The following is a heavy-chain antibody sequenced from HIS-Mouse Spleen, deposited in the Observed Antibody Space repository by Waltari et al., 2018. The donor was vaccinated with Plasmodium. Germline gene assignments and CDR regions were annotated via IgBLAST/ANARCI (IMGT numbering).Heavy chain of an antibody. CDR3: ARLYYDFWSGYYPYGMDV. D-gene: IGHD3-3*01. CDR2: ISYDGSNK. V-gene: IGHV3-30*04. CDR1: GFTFSSYA. Sequence: QVQLVESGGGVVQPGRSLRLSCSASGFTFSSYAIHWVRQAPGKGLEWWAVISYDGSNKYYADSVKGRFTISRDNSKNTLYLQMNSLRAEDTAVYYCARLYYDFWSGYYPYGMDVWGQGTTVTVSS. J-gene: IGHJ6*02.